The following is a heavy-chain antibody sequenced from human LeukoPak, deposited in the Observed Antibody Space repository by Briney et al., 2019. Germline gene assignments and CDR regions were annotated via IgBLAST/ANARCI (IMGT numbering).Heavy chain of an antibody. Sequence: GGSLRLSCAVSGITLSNYGMSWVRQAPGKGLEWVAGISDSGGSTRYADSVKGRFTISRDNPKNTLYLQMNSLRVEDTAVYFCEKRGVVIRVILVGFHKQAYYFDSWGQGALVTVSS. CDR1: GITLSNYG. D-gene: IGHD3-22*01. V-gene: IGHV3-23*01. J-gene: IGHJ4*02. CDR3: EKRGVVIRVILVGFHKQAYYFDS. CDR2: ISDSGGST.